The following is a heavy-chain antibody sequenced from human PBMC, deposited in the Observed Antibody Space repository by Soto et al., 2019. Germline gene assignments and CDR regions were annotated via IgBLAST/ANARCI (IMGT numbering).Heavy chain of an antibody. CDR1: GYTFTSYA. CDR2: INAGNGNT. Sequence: ASVKVSCKASGYTFTSYAMHWVRQAPGQRLEWMGWINAGNGNTKYSQKFQGRVTITRDTSAGTAYMELSSLRSEDTAVYYCARGNRADYGSGSYPFSLDYWGQGTLVTVSS. V-gene: IGHV1-3*01. J-gene: IGHJ4*02. CDR3: ARGNRADYGSGSYPFSLDY. D-gene: IGHD3-10*01.